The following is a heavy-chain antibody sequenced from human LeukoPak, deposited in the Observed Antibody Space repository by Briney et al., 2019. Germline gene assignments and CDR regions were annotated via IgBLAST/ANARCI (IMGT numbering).Heavy chain of an antibody. CDR1: GFTFSSYA. J-gene: IGHJ4*02. CDR3: AKDVRRAVAGMGGY. V-gene: IGHV3-23*01. Sequence: PGGSLRLSCAASGFTFSSYAMSWVPQAPGKGLEWVSAISGSGGSTYYADSVKGRFTISRGNSKNTLYLQMNSLRAEDTAVYYCAKDVRRAVAGMGGYWGQGTLVTVSS. CDR2: ISGSGGST. D-gene: IGHD6-19*01.